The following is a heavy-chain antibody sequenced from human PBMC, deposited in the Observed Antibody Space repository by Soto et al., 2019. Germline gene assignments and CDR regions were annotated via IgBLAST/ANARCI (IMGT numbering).Heavy chain of an antibody. Sequence: PGGSLRLSCAASGFTFSSYEMNWVRQAPGKGLEWVSYISSSGSTIYYADSVKGRLTISRDNAKNSLYLQMNSLRAEDTAVYYCARADSSSYGDFDYWGQGTLVTVSS. CDR1: GFTFSSYE. CDR3: ARADSSSYGDFDY. D-gene: IGHD6-13*01. V-gene: IGHV3-48*03. J-gene: IGHJ4*02. CDR2: ISSSGSTI.